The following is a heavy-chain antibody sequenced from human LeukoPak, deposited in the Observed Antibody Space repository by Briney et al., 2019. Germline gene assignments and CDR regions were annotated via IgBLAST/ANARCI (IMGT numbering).Heavy chain of an antibody. Sequence: PGGSLRLSCAASGFTFSDYYMSWICPAPGKGLEWVSYISSSGSTIYYADSVKGRFTISRDNAKNSLYLQMNSLRAEDTAVYYCARVEDIVVVVAANDAFDIWGQGTMVTVSS. CDR2: ISSSGSTI. V-gene: IGHV3-11*04. CDR3: ARVEDIVVVVAANDAFDI. D-gene: IGHD2-15*01. J-gene: IGHJ3*02. CDR1: GFTFSDYY.